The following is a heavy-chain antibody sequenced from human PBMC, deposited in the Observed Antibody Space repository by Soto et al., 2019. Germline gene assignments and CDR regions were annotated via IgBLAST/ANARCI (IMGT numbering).Heavy chain of an antibody. D-gene: IGHD6-19*01. CDR3: AKPTPTRSSSGWYYGMDV. J-gene: IGHJ6*02. CDR2: ISYDGSNK. Sequence: PGGSLRLSCAASGFTFSSYGMHWVRQAPGKGLEWVAVISYDGSNKYYADSVKGRFTISRDNSKNTLYLEMNSLRAEDTAVYYCAKPTPTRSSSGWYYGMDVWGQGTTVTVSS. CDR1: GFTFSSYG. V-gene: IGHV3-30*18.